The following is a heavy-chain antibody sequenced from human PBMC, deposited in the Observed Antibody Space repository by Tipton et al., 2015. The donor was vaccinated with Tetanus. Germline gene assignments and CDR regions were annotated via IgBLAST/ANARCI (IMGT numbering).Heavy chain of an antibody. J-gene: IGHJ6*02. V-gene: IGHV5-51*01. CDR2: IYPGDSDT. D-gene: IGHD1-14*01. CDR3: ARSHLTPGSDLYYYYYGMDV. Sequence: VQLVQSGAEVKKPGESLKISCKGSGYSFTSYWIGWVRQMHGQGLEWMWIIYPGDSDTRYSPSFQGQVTISADKSISTAYLQWSSLKASDTAMYYCARSHLTPGSDLYYYYYGMDVWGQGTTVTVSS. CDR1: GYSFTSYW.